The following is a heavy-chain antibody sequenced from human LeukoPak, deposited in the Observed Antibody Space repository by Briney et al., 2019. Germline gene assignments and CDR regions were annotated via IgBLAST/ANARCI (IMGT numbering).Heavy chain of an antibody. V-gene: IGHV4-34*01. Sequence: SETLSLTCAVYGGSFSGYYWSWIRQPPGKGLEWIGEINHSGSTKNNPSLKSRVTISVDTSKNQFSLKLRSVTAADTAVYYCASLRYFDWPWGFDPWGQGTLVTVSS. D-gene: IGHD3-9*01. J-gene: IGHJ5*02. CDR3: ASLRYFDWPWGFDP. CDR1: GGSFSGYY. CDR2: INHSGST.